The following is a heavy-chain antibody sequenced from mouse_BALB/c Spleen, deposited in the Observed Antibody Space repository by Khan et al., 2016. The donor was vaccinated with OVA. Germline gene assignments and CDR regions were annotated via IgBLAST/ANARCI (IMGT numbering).Heavy chain of an antibody. D-gene: IGHD1-1*01. V-gene: IGHV1S56*01. J-gene: IGHJ4*01. CDR2: INPGNVNT. Sequence: LQESGPELVKPGASVRISCKASGYTFTTYYIHWMKQRPGQGLEWIGWINPGNVNTKYSEKFKGKATLTAGKSSSTAYMQLSSLTSEDSAVDFCARSSLYATGAMDYWGPGTSVTVSS. CDR3: ARSSLYATGAMDY. CDR1: GYTFTTYY.